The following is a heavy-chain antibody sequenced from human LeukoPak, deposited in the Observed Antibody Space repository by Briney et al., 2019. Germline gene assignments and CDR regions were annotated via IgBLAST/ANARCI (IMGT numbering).Heavy chain of an antibody. CDR3: ARSAFIVVVTAPSYYFDY. V-gene: IGHV4-31*03. D-gene: IGHD2-21*02. CDR2: IYYSGST. J-gene: IGHJ4*02. CDR1: GGSISSGGYY. Sequence: KPSETLSLTCTVSGGSISSGGYYWSWIRQHPGKGLEWIGYIYYSGSTYYNPSLKSRVTISVDTSKNQFSLKLSSVTAADTAVYYCARSAFIVVVTAPSYYFDYWGQGTLVTVSS.